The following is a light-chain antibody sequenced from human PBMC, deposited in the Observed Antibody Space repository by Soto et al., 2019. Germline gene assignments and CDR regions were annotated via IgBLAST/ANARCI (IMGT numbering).Light chain of an antibody. CDR3: RSYTNIDRGACA. CDR1: SGDVGSYNR. Sequence: QSVLTQPASVSGSPGQSITISCTGTSGDVGSYNRVSWYQQHPGKAPKLIIYEVTDRPSGVSNRFSGSKSGNTASLTISGLQAEDEAEYYCRSYTNIDRGACAFGNGTKVTV. V-gene: IGLV2-14*01. CDR2: EVT. J-gene: IGLJ1*01.